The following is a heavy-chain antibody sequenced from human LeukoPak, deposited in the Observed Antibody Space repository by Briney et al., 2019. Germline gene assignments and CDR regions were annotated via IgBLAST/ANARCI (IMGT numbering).Heavy chain of an antibody. J-gene: IGHJ4*02. CDR2: ISSSSSYI. V-gene: IGHV3-21*01. D-gene: IGHD5-18*01. CDR3: ARADWDTAMIDY. CDR1: GFTFSRYA. Sequence: GGTLRLSCAASGFTFSRYAMTWVRQAPGKGFEWVSSISSSSSYIYYADSVKGRFTISRDNAKNSLYLQMNSLRAEDTAVYYCARADWDTAMIDYWGQGALVTVSS.